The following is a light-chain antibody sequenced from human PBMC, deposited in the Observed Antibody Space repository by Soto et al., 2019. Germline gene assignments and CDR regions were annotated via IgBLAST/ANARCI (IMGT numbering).Light chain of an antibody. CDR2: DVS. V-gene: IGKV3-11*01. CDR1: QSVTSS. J-gene: IGKJ4*01. CDR3: QQRTTWPT. Sequence: EIVLTQSPATLSLSPGDTATLSCRASQSVTSSLAWFQQKPGQGPRLLLYDVSRRATAIPARFSGSGSGTDFTLTISSLEPEDFAVYYCQQRTTWPTVGGGTKVEIK.